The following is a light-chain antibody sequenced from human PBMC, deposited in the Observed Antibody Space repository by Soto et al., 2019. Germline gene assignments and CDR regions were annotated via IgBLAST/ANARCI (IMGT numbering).Light chain of an antibody. V-gene: IGKV1-13*02. Sequence: AIQMTQSPSSLSASVGDRVTISCRASQGIGNALGWYQQKPGKAPNLLIYDASSLESGVPSRFSGSGSGTEFTLTISSLQPEDFATYYCQQHNSYPLTFGQGTKVDIK. CDR2: DAS. J-gene: IGKJ1*01. CDR3: QQHNSYPLT. CDR1: QGIGNA.